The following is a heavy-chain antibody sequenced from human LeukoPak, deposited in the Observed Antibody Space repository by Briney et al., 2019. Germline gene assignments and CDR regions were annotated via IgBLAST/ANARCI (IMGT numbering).Heavy chain of an antibody. J-gene: IGHJ4*02. V-gene: IGHV4-59*01. Sequence: KPSETLSLTCTVSGGSIGTYYWSWIRQPPGKGLEWLGYIYYSGSNNYNPSLKSRVIISVDTSNNQFSLNLISVTAADTAVYYCARGRDGGNYTPLGYWGQGTLVTVSS. CDR3: ARGRDGGNYTPLGY. D-gene: IGHD4-23*01. CDR1: GGSIGTYY. CDR2: IYYSGSN.